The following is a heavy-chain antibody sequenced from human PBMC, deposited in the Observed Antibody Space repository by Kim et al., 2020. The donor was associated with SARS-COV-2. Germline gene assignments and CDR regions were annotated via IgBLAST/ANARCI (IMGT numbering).Heavy chain of an antibody. CDR2: IYYSGNS. D-gene: IGHD3-10*01. V-gene: IGHV4-39*07. CDR3: ARAVSPWGYYGSGSYNGMDV. CDR1: GGSISSTTYY. Sequence: SETLSLTCTVSGGSISSTTYYWGWIRQPPGKGLAWIGSIYYSGNSYYNPSLKSRVTISVDTSKNQLSLRLSSVTAADTAVYYCARAVSPWGYYGSGSYNGMDVWGQGTTVTVPS. J-gene: IGHJ6*02.